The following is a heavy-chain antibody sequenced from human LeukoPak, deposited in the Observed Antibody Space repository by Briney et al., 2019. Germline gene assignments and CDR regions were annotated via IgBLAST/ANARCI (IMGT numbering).Heavy chain of an antibody. CDR2: INWNGGST. V-gene: IGHV3-20*04. CDR1: GFTFDDYG. J-gene: IGHJ4*02. Sequence: PGGSLRLSCAASGFTFDDYGMSWVRQAPGKGLEWVSGINWNGGSTGYADSVKGRFTISRDNAKNFLYLQMNSLRAEDTALYYCARGDSSGWQYYFDYWGQGTLVTVSS. CDR3: ARGDSSGWQYYFDY. D-gene: IGHD6-19*01.